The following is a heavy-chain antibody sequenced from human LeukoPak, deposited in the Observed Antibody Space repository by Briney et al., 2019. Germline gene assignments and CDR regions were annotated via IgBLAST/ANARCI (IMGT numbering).Heavy chain of an antibody. D-gene: IGHD3-22*01. CDR2: ISAYNGNT. Sequence: ASVKVSCKASGYTFSSYGFTWVRQAPGQGLEWMGWISAYNGNTNYARNLQGRVTMTTDTSTSTAYMELRSLRSDETAVYYCGRSRSPMIVVVTDFDYWGQGTLVTVSS. CDR3: GRSRSPMIVVVTDFDY. J-gene: IGHJ4*02. V-gene: IGHV1-18*01. CDR1: GYTFSSYG.